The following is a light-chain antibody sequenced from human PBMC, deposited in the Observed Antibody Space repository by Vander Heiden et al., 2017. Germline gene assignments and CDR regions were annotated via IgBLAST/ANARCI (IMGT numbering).Light chain of an antibody. J-gene: IGKJ1*01. Sequence: DIQMTQSPSSLSASVGDRVTITCRASQSIGNYLNWYQHKPGKVPRLLIYGASSLRRGVPSRFSGGGSGADFTLTISSLQPEDFATFYCQQSYSAPQTFGQGTKVEIK. CDR3: QQSYSAPQT. V-gene: IGKV1-39*01. CDR2: GAS. CDR1: QSIGNY.